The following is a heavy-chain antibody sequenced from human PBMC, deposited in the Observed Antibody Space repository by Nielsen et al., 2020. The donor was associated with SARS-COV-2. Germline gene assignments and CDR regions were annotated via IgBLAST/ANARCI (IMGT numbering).Heavy chain of an antibody. D-gene: IGHD4-17*01. CDR1: GFTFSSYA. V-gene: IGHV3-30-3*01. CDR3: ARDWGDYGDSLGFDY. J-gene: IGHJ4*02. Sequence: GESLKISCAASGFTFSSYAMHWVRQAPGKGLEWVAVISYDGSNKYYADSVKGRFTISRDNSKNTLYLQMNSLRAEDTAVYYCARDWGDYGDSLGFDYWGQGTLVTVSS. CDR2: ISYDGSNK.